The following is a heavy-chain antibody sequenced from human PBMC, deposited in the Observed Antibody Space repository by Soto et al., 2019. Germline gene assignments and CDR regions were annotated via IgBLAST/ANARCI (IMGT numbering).Heavy chain of an antibody. CDR3: ASHLLDSSRFYTGYYSSPMDV. J-gene: IGHJ6*02. CDR2: IYPGDSDT. Sequence: GSLKVSCKGSGYSFTSYWIGWVRQMPGKGLERMGIIYPGDSDTRYSPAFQGQVTISADKSISTAYLEWSSLKASDTAMYYCASHLLDSSRFYTGYYSSPMDVWGQGTPVTVSS. V-gene: IGHV5-51*01. D-gene: IGHD6-13*01. CDR1: GYSFTSYW.